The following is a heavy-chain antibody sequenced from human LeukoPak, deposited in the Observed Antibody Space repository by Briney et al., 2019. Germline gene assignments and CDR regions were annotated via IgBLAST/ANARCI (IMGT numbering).Heavy chain of an antibody. J-gene: IGHJ4*02. CDR1: GGSFSSYF. CDR2: IYHSGST. CDR3: ARIYNWNSSGLGAPRD. D-gene: IGHD1-7*01. V-gene: IGHV4-59*08. Sequence: PSETLSLTCTVSGGSFSSYFWSWIRQPPGKGLEWIGSIYHSGSTYYNPSLKSRVTISVDTSKNQFSLKLSSVTAADTAVYYCARIYNWNSSGLGAPRDWGRGTQVTVSS.